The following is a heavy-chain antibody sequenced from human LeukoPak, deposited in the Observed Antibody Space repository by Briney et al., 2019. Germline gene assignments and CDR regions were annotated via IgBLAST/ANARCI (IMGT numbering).Heavy chain of an antibody. CDR1: GFTSSSYA. J-gene: IGHJ6*04. CDR3: AELGITMIGGV. V-gene: IGHV3-23*01. Sequence: PGGSLRLSCAASGFTSSSYAMSWVRQAPGQGLEWVSGISGSGGSTYYADSVKGRFTISRDNSKNTLYLQMNSLRAEDTAVYYCAELGITMIGGVWGKGTTVTISS. CDR2: ISGSGGST. D-gene: IGHD3-10*02.